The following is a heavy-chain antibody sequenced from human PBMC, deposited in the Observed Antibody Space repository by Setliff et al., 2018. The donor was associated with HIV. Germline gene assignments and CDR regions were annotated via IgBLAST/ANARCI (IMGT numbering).Heavy chain of an antibody. V-gene: IGHV4-39*01. Sequence: PSETLSLTCTVSGDSVTSETYCWGWIRQPPEKGLEWIGSSCYSRITYYNSSLKSRATLSVDTSRNQLSLKLSSVTDADTAVYYCVRSGYYWNTSPSFWGQGTLVTVSS. J-gene: IGHJ4*01. D-gene: IGHD1-1*01. CDR3: VRSGYYWNTSPSF. CDR2: SCYSRIT. CDR1: GDSVTSETYC.